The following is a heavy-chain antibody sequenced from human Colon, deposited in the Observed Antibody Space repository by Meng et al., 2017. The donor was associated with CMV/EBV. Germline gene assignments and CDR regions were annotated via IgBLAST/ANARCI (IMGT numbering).Heavy chain of an antibody. D-gene: IGHD3-10*01. CDR1: GYTFTNYF. CDR2: INPSGGST. V-gene: IGHV1-46*01. Sequence: ASVKVSCKASGYTFTNYFMHWVRQAPGQGLEWMGVINPSGGSTTYAQNFQGRVTISRDNAKNSLYLQMNSLRAEDTAVYYCARSRGGYWGQGTLVTVSS. CDR3: ARSRGGY. J-gene: IGHJ4*02.